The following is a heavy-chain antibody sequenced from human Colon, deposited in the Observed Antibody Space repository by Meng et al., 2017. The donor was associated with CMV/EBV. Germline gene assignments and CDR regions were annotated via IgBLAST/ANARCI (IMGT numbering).Heavy chain of an antibody. Sequence: GESLKISCAASGFSVTSSHLRWVRQAPGKGLEWVSFIDGSGNSDYANSVRGRFTMSRDKSKNILYLQMTSLRAEDTAIYYCARGGSRSYFFDNWGQGTLVTVSS. CDR3: ARGGSRSYFFDN. D-gene: IGHD3-10*01. CDR2: IDGSGNS. J-gene: IGHJ4*02. CDR1: GFSVTSSH. V-gene: IGHV3-53*01.